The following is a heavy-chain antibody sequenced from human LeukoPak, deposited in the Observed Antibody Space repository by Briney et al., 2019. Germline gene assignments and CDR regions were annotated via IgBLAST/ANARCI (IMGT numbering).Heavy chain of an antibody. V-gene: IGHV3-23*01. J-gene: IGHJ4*02. D-gene: IGHD6-13*01. CDR1: GFTFASNA. CDR3: AKAPYSSSWGIDY. Sequence: GGSLRLSCAASGFTFASNAMSWVRQAPGKGREWVSSITGSVGSTYYADSVKGLFTISIDISKNTLYLQMNSLRAEDTAVYYCAKAPYSSSWGIDYWGQGTLVTVSS. CDR2: ITGSVGST.